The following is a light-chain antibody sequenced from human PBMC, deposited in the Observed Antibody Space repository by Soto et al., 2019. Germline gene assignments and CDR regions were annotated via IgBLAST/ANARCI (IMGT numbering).Light chain of an antibody. J-gene: IGLJ1*01. CDR3: SSYAGSDNYV. CDR1: SSDTGDYNY. CDR2: EVS. V-gene: IGLV2-8*01. Sequence: QSALTQPPSASGSPGQSVTISCSGTSSDTGDYNYVSWYQQHPGKAHKLMIYEVSKRPSGVPDRFSGSKSCNTSSLTFSGLQAEDEADYYCSSYAGSDNYVFGTGTKVTVL.